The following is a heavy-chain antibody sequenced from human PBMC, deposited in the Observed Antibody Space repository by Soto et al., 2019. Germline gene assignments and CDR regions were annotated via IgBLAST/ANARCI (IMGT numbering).Heavy chain of an antibody. CDR2: IIPILGIA. D-gene: IGHD6-13*01. Sequence: SVKVSCKASGGTFSSYTISWVRQAPGQGLEWMGGIIPILGIANYAQKFQGRVTITADESTSTAYMELSSLRSEDTAVYYCARSVAAAGTWYYYYGMDVWGQGTTVTVSS. J-gene: IGHJ6*02. V-gene: IGHV1-69*10. CDR3: ARSVAAAGTWYYYYGMDV. CDR1: GGTFSSYT.